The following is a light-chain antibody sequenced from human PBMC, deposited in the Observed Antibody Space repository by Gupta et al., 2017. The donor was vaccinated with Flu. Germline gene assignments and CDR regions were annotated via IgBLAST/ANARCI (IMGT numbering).Light chain of an antibody. CDR2: DVN. CDR3: SSYTISGTLVL. Sequence: QSALTQPASVSGSPGQSITISCSGTSTDVGGYNHVSWYQHHPGKAPKLLICDVNNRPSGTSNRFSGSKSGNTASLTISGIQSEDEADYYCSSYTISGTLVLFGGGTKLTVL. J-gene: IGLJ2*01. V-gene: IGLV2-14*01. CDR1: STDVGGYNH.